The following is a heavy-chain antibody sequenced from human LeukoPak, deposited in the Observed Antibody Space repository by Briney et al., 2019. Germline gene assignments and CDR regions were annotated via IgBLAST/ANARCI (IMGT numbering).Heavy chain of an antibody. CDR2: IYHSGST. J-gene: IGHJ4*02. CDR1: GGSISSGGYS. D-gene: IGHD3-10*01. V-gene: IGHV4-30-2*01. Sequence: PSETLSLTCAVSGGSISSGGYSWSWIRQPPGKGLEWMGYIYHSGSTYYNPSLKSRVTISVDRSKNQFSLKLSSVTAADTAVYYCARGRHYYGSGSYYADQIFDYWGQGTLVTVSS. CDR3: ARGRHYYGSGSYYADQIFDY.